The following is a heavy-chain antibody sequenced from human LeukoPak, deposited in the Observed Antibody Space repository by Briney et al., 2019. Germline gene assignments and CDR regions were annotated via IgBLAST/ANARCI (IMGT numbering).Heavy chain of an antibody. CDR1: GYTFTSYD. CDR2: MNPNSGNT. CDR3: ARAGAGDDYFDY. D-gene: IGHD1-26*01. J-gene: IGHJ4*02. V-gene: IGHV1-8*01. Sequence: ASVKVSRKASGYTFTSYDINWVRQATGQGLEWMGWMNPNSGNTGYAQKFQGRVTMTRNTSISTAYMELSSLRSEDTAVYYCARAGAGDDYFDYWGQGTLVTVSS.